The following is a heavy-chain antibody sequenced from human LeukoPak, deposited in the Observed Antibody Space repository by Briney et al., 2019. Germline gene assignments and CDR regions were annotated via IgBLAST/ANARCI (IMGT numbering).Heavy chain of an antibody. CDR3: ARGPRAFDI. V-gene: IGHV4-34*01. Sequence: SETLSLTCTVSGGSISSYYWSWIRQPPGKGLEWIGEINHSGSTNYNPSLKSRVTISVDTSKNQFSLKLSSVTAADTAVYYCARGPRAFDIWGQGTMVTVSS. J-gene: IGHJ3*02. CDR2: INHSGST. CDR1: GGSISSYY.